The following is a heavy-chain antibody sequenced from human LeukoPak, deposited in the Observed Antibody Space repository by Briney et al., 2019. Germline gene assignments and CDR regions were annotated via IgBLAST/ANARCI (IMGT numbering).Heavy chain of an antibody. V-gene: IGHV1-46*03. Sequence: ASVKVSCKASGYTFTSYYMHWVRQAPGQGLEWMGIINPNGGSTSYAQKFQGRVTMTRDTSTSTVYMELSSLRSEDTAVYYCARAGLYYCSGGSCYSDNWFDPWGQGTLVTVSS. D-gene: IGHD2-15*01. CDR2: INPNGGST. CDR1: GYTFTSYY. J-gene: IGHJ5*02. CDR3: ARAGLYYCSGGSCYSDNWFDP.